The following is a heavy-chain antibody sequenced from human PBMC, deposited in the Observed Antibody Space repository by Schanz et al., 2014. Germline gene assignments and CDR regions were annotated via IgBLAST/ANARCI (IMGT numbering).Heavy chain of an antibody. CDR2: ISASGGST. V-gene: IGHV3-21*04. CDR1: GFTFSSYA. D-gene: IGHD2-2*01. CDR3: ARRASCSRIGCPFGS. Sequence: VQLLQFGGGVVQPGRSLRLSCAASGFTFSSYAMHWVRQAPGKGLEWVSTISASGGSTYYADSVKGRFTISRDNAKNSLYLQMNSLKTEDTAMYYCARRASCSRIGCPFGSWGQGTLVTVSP. J-gene: IGHJ4*02.